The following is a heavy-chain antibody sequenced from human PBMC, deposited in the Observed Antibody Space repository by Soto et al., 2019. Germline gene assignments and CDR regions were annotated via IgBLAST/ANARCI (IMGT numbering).Heavy chain of an antibody. J-gene: IGHJ4*02. CDR2: IYYTGRT. D-gene: IGHD3-22*01. Sequence: QVQLQESGPGLVKPSETLSLTCIVSGGSVSSGSYYWSWIRQPPGKGLEWIGFIYYTGRTSYNPSLKSRVTISVDTSNNQFSLKLSSVTAADTAVYFCATMSSSGYHLDYWGRGTLVTVSS. CDR3: ATMSSSGYHLDY. V-gene: IGHV4-61*01. CDR1: GGSVSSGSYY.